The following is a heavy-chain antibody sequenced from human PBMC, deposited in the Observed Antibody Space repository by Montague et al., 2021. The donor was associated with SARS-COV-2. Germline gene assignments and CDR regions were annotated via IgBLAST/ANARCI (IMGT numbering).Heavy chain of an antibody. D-gene: IGHD3-16*01. V-gene: IGHV4-59*08. CDR3: ARTSKLRESSSGNYYYHAMDV. CDR2: IYYSGST. Sequence: SETLSLTCTVSGGSINNYYWSWIRQPPGRGLEWIGYIYYSGSTEYSPSLKSRVTMSIDTSKNHFSLNMASVTAADTAVYYCARTSKLRESSSGNYYYHAMDVWGQGTTVTVSS. J-gene: IGHJ6*02. CDR1: GGSINNYY.